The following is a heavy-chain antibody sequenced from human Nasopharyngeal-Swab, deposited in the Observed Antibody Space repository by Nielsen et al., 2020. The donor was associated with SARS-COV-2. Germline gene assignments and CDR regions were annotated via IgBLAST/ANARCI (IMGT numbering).Heavy chain of an antibody. J-gene: IGHJ4*02. Sequence: SETLPLTCAVYGGSFSGYYWSWIRQPPGKGLEWIGEINHSGSTSYNPSLKSRVTISVDTSKNQFSLKLSSVTAADTAVYYCARHDYSNYNWGQGTLVTVSS. CDR2: INHSGST. CDR3: ARHDYSNYN. V-gene: IGHV4-34*01. CDR1: GGSFSGYY. D-gene: IGHD4-11*01.